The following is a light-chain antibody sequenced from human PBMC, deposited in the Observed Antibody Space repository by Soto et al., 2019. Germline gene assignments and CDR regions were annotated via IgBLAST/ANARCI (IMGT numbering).Light chain of an antibody. Sequence: EIVMIQSPATLSVSPGDRATLSCRASQSVSGNLAWYQQKPGQAPRLLIYGASNWATGIPDRFSGSGFGTDFTLTISRLEPEDFAVYYCLHRMNWPLTFGEGTRLEIK. J-gene: IGKJ5*01. CDR2: GAS. V-gene: IGKV3D-15*01. CDR3: LHRMNWPLT. CDR1: QSVSGN.